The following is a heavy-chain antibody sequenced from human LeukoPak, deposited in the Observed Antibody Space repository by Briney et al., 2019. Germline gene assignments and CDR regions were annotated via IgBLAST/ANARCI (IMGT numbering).Heavy chain of an antibody. J-gene: IGHJ4*02. CDR1: GFTFSSYD. Sequence: GGSLRLSCAASGFTFSSYDMSWVRQAPGKGLEWVSAISGSGGSTYYADSVKGRFTISRDNSKNTLYLPMNRLRAEDTAVYYCAKDSGGYSCDFEWRQGTLVTVSS. CDR2: ISGSGGST. V-gene: IGHV3-23*01. CDR3: AKDSGGYSCDFE. D-gene: IGHD1-26*01.